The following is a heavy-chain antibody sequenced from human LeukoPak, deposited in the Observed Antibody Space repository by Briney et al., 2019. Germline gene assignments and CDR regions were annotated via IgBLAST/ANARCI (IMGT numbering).Heavy chain of an antibody. D-gene: IGHD3-10*01. CDR2: FDSEDGET. CDR3: ATGTMVRGAHPYYYYGMDV. Sequence: ASLKGSSKVSRYTPTELSMHWGRPAPGKRVWWVGGFDSEDGETIYAQKFQGRVTMTEDTSTDTAYMELSSLRSEDTAVYYCATGTMVRGAHPYYYYGMDVWGQGTTVTVSS. CDR1: RYTPTELS. V-gene: IGHV1-24*01. J-gene: IGHJ6*02.